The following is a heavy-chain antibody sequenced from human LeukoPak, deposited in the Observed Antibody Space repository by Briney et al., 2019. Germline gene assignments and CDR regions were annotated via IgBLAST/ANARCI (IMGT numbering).Heavy chain of an antibody. J-gene: IGHJ4*02. CDR1: GFTFSDYY. CDR2: TSSSSSYT. D-gene: IGHD6-19*01. Sequence: GGSLRLSCAASGFTFSDYYMSWIRQAPGKGLEWVSYTSSSSSYTNYADSVKGRFTISRDNAKNSLYMQMNSLRAEDTAVYYCARDKAVAGRVMDYWGQGTLVTVSS. CDR3: ARDKAVAGRVMDY. V-gene: IGHV3-11*06.